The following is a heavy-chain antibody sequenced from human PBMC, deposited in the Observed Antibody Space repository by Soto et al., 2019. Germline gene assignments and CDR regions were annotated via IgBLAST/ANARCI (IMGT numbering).Heavy chain of an antibody. CDR2: ISGSGGST. CDR3: AKDSAVTTKSYYGMDV. CDR1: GFTFSSYA. Sequence: TGGSLRLSCAASGFTFSSYAMSWVRQAPGKGLEWVSAISGSGGSTYYADSVKGRFTISRDNSKNTLYLQMNSLRAEDTAVYYCAKDSAVTTKSYYGMDVWGQGTTVTVSS. V-gene: IGHV3-23*01. J-gene: IGHJ6*02. D-gene: IGHD4-17*01.